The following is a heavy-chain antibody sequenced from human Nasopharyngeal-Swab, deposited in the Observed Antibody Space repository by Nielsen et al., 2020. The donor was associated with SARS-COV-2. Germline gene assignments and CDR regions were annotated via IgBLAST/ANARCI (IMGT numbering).Heavy chain of an antibody. Sequence: GGSPTLSCAASGFTFSSYGMHWVRQAPGKGLEWVAVILYDGSNKYYADSVKGRFTISRGNSKNTLYLQMNSLRAGDTAVYYCAKDHGSAVPAAMHWGKYYYYYGMDVRGQGTTVTVSS. D-gene: IGHD2-2*01. J-gene: IGHJ6*02. CDR3: AKDHGSAVPAAMHWGKYYYYYGMDV. V-gene: IGHV3-30*18. CDR1: GFTFSSYG. CDR2: ILYDGSNK.